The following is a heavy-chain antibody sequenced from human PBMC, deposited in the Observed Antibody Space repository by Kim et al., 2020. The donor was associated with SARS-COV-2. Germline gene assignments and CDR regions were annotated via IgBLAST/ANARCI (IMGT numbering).Heavy chain of an antibody. D-gene: IGHD3-22*01. CDR1: GFTFSSYG. V-gene: IGHV3-30*18. CDR3: AKSSGYYPLDY. J-gene: IGHJ4*02. Sequence: GGSLRLSCAASGFTFSSYGMHWVRQAPGKGLEWVAVISYDESNKYYADSVKGRFTISRDNSKNTLYLQMNSLRAEDTAVYYCAKSSGYYPLDYWGQGTLVTVSS. CDR2: ISYDESNK.